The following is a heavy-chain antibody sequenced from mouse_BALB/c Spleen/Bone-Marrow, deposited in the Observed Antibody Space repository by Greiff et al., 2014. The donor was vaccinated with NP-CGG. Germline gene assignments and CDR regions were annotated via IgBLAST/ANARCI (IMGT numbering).Heavy chain of an antibody. CDR3: AKGGNYRYDFDY. Sequence: EVQLQQSGPELVKPGASVKMSCKASGYTFTSYVMHWVKQKPGQGLEWIGYINPYNDGTKYNEKFKGMATLTPDRSSSTAYMELSSLTSEDSAVYDCAKGGNYRYDFDYWGQGTTLTVSS. V-gene: IGHV1-14*01. D-gene: IGHD2-14*01. CDR2: INPYNDGT. CDR1: GYTFTSYV. J-gene: IGHJ2*01.